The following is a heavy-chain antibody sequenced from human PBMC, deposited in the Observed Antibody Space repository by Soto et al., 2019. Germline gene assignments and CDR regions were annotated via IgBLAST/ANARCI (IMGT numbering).Heavy chain of an antibody. CDR3: ARDYTVVALYSGIYYYAMDV. Sequence: GGSLRLSCAASGFSLSSYGMHWVRQTPDKGLEWVAVSRFDGTQTRYAESVKGRFTISRDNSKNMLYLQMDSLRAEDTAIYNCARDYTVVALYSGIYYYAMDVSGRGAPVTVSS. D-gene: IGHD2-15*01. J-gene: IGHJ6*01. V-gene: IGHV3-33*01. CDR1: GFSLSSYG. CDR2: SRFDGTQT.